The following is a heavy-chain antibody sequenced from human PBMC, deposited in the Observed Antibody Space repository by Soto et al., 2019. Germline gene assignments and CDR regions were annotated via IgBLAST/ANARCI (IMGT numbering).Heavy chain of an antibody. Sequence: HTLSLTCVISGDSVSRNSGAWNWIRQSPSRGLEWLGRTYYRSKWYNEYAPSVKSRITINPDTAKNQFALQLKSVTPDDTGVYYCARGNWNEEGYYYGMDVWGQGITVTVSS. D-gene: IGHD1-1*01. J-gene: IGHJ6*02. V-gene: IGHV6-1*01. CDR1: GDSVSRNSGA. CDR3: ARGNWNEEGYYYGMDV. CDR2: TYYRSKWYN.